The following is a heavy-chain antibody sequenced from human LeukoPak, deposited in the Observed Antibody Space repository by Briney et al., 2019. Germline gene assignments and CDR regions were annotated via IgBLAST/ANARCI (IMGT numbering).Heavy chain of an antibody. Sequence: GGSVRLSCAASGFTFSSYGMHWVRQAPGKGLEWVAVISYDGSNKYYADSVKGRFTISRDNSKNTLYLQMNSLRAEDTAVYYCAKGKVGYGDYSNYGMDVWGQGTTVTVSS. CDR3: AKGKVGYGDYSNYGMDV. J-gene: IGHJ6*02. V-gene: IGHV3-30*18. D-gene: IGHD4-17*01. CDR1: GFTFSSYG. CDR2: ISYDGSNK.